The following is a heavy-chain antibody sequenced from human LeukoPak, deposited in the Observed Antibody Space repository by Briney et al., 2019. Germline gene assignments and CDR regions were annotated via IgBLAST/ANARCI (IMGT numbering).Heavy chain of an antibody. J-gene: IGHJ6*03. CDR1: GGSISSGSYY. D-gene: IGHD6-13*01. CDR3: ARDRAQYSSSWYPIWYMDV. CDR2: IYTSGST. V-gene: IGHV4-61*02. Sequence: PSETLSLTCTVSGGSISSGSYYWSWIRQPAGKGLEWIGRIYTSGSTNYNPSLKSRVTISVDTSKNQFSLKLSSVTAADTAVYYCARDRAQYSSSWYPIWYMDVWGKGTTVTVSS.